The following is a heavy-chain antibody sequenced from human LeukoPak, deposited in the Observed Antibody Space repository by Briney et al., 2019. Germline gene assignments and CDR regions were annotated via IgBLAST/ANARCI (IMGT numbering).Heavy chain of an antibody. V-gene: IGHV4-39*07. Sequence: SETLSLTCTVSGGSISSSSYYWGWIRQPPGKGLEWIGSIYYSGSTYYNPSLKSRVTISVDTSKNQFSLKLSSVTAADTAVYYCARWGGVKTRVAGGLYYYYYYMDVWGKGTTVTVSS. CDR2: IYYSGST. CDR1: GGSISSSSYY. CDR3: ARWGGVKTRVAGGLYYYYYYMDV. D-gene: IGHD6-19*01. J-gene: IGHJ6*03.